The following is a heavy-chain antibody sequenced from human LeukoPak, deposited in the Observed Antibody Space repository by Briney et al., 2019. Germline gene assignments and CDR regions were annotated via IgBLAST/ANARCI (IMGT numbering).Heavy chain of an antibody. CDR1: GYTFTGYY. J-gene: IGHJ4*02. CDR3: ARSLGYSGSYYYYFDY. CDR2: INPNNGGT. V-gene: IGHV1-2*04. D-gene: IGHD1-26*01. Sequence: ASVKVSCKASGYTFTGYYMHWVRQAPGQGLEWMGWINPNNGGTNYAQKFQGWVTMTRDTSISTAYMELSRLRSDDTAVYYCARSLGYSGSYYYYFDYWGQGTLVTVSS.